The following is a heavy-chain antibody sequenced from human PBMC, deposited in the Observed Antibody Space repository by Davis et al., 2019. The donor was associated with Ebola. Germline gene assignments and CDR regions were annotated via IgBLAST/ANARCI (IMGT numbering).Heavy chain of an antibody. D-gene: IGHD1-26*01. V-gene: IGHV1-18*01. CDR3: ARTSIVGTTTTASDI. Sequence: AASVKVSCKASEYTFTSYDINWVRQAPGQGLEWMGWISAYNGNTNYAQKVQSRVTMTTDTSTGTAYMELRSLRSDDTAVYFCARTSIVGTTTTASDIWGQGTKVTVSS. J-gene: IGHJ3*02. CDR2: ISAYNGNT. CDR1: EYTFTSYD.